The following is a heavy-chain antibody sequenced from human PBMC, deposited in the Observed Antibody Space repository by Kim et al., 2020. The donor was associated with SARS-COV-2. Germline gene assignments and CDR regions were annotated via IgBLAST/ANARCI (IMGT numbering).Heavy chain of an antibody. CDR2: T. J-gene: IGHJ4*02. V-gene: IGHV5-10-1*01. Sequence: TTYRPPIQGHVTISADKSISTAYLQWSSLKASDTAMYYCARENWGYFDYWGQGTLVTVSS. D-gene: IGHD7-27*01. CDR3: ARENWGYFDY.